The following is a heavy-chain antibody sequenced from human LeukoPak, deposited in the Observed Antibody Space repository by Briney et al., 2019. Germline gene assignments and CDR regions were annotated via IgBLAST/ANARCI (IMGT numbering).Heavy chain of an antibody. CDR1: GFTFSSYA. J-gene: IGHJ4*02. CDR3: ARHDRNSGSYYDFDY. Sequence: PGGSLRLSCAASGFTFSSYAMSWVRQAPGMGLEWVSAISASGGSTYYADSVKGRFTISRDSSKSTLYLQMNTLRAEDTAVYYCARHDRNSGSYYDFDYWGQGTLVTVSS. CDR2: ISASGGST. D-gene: IGHD1-26*01. V-gene: IGHV3-23*01.